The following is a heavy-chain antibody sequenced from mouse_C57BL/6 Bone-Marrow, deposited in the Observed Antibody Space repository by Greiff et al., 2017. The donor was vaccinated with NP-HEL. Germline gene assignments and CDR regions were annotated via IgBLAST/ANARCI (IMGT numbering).Heavy chain of an antibody. CDR2: IYPRSGNT. Sequence: VQLVESGAELARPGASVKLSCKASGYTFTSYGISWVKQRTGQGLEWIGEIYPRSGNTYYNEKFKGKATLTADKSSSTAYMELRSLTSEDSAVYFCAREYYGSSYCWYFDVWGTGTTVTVSS. D-gene: IGHD1-1*01. V-gene: IGHV1-81*01. CDR1: GYTFTSYG. CDR3: AREYYGSSYCWYFDV. J-gene: IGHJ1*03.